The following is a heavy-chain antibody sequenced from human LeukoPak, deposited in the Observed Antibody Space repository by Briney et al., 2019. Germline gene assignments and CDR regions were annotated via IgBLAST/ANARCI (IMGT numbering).Heavy chain of an antibody. CDR1: GFTFSSYW. V-gene: IGHV3-7*03. CDR3: ARDYYGSGSYYPIRWDYYGMDV. J-gene: IGHJ6*04. Sequence: TGGSLRLSCAASGFTFSSYWMSWVRQAPGKGLEWVANIKQDGSEKYYVDSVKGRFTISRDNAKNSLYLQMNSLRAEDTAVYYCARDYYGSGSYYPIRWDYYGMDVWGEGTTVTVSS. CDR2: IKQDGSEK. D-gene: IGHD3-10*01.